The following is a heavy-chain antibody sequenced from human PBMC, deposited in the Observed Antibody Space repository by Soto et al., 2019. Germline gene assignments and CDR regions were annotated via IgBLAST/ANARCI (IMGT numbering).Heavy chain of an antibody. CDR3: ARGNYDILTGYPSWFDP. CDR2: MNPNSGNT. CDR1: GYTFTSYD. V-gene: IGHV1-8*01. Sequence: QVQLVQSGAEVKKPGASVKVSCKASGYTFTSYDINWVRQATGQGLEWMGWMNPNSGNTGSAQKFQGRVTMTRNTSISTAYMELSSLRSEDTAVYYCARGNYDILTGYPSWFDPWGQGTLVTVSS. D-gene: IGHD3-9*01. J-gene: IGHJ5*02.